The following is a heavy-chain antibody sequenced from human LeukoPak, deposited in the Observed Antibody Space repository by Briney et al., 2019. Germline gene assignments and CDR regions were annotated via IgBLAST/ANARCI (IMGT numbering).Heavy chain of an antibody. CDR2: IWYDGSNK. D-gene: IGHD2-15*01. V-gene: IGHV3-33*06. J-gene: IGHJ3*02. Sequence: PGRSLRLSCVASGFTFSSYGMHWVRQAPGKGLEWVAVIWYDGSNKYYADSVKGQFTISRDNSKNTLYLQMNSLRAEDTAVYYCAKERNDCSGGSCYYLDAFDIWGQGTMVTVSS. CDR3: AKERNDCSGGSCYYLDAFDI. CDR1: GFTFSSYG.